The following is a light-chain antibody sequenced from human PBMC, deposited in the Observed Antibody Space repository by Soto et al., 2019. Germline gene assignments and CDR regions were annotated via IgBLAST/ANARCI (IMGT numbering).Light chain of an antibody. Sequence: EIVITQSPATLSLSPGERATLSCRAGQGVTTNFAWYQQKSGQSPRLLIYDVSTRATGVPARFSGTGSETDFTLTISGLQSDDSAVYFCQQYNNWPFSFGQGTRLEIK. J-gene: IGKJ5*01. CDR1: QGVTTN. CDR3: QQYNNWPFS. CDR2: DVS. V-gene: IGKV3-15*01.